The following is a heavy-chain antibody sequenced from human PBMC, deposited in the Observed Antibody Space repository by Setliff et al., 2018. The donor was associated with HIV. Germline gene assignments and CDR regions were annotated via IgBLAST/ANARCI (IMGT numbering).Heavy chain of an antibody. D-gene: IGHD3-10*01. CDR1: GDPISSSGYY. CDR2: IHYSGST. Sequence: PSETLSLTCTVFGDPISSSGYYWSWIRQHPGKGLEWIGYIHYSGSTSFNPSLKSRVTISVDTSNNQFSLKLRSVTAADTAVYYCARERGSGSLDAFDIWGHGTMVTVSS. V-gene: IGHV4-31*03. CDR3: ARERGSGSLDAFDI. J-gene: IGHJ3*02.